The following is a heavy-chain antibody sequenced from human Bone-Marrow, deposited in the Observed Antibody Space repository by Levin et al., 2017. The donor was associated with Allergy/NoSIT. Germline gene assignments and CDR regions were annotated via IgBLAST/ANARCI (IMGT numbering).Heavy chain of an antibody. Sequence: GGSLRLSCQGSGFSFSNYWIGWVRQMPGKGLEWMGTIYPCDSDTRYSPSFQGQVTISADKSINTAYLQWNSLQASDTAMYYCARNGDNSGYFDFWGQGTLVTVSS. D-gene: IGHD3-22*01. CDR3: ARNGDNSGYFDF. CDR2: IYPCDSDT. V-gene: IGHV5-51*01. J-gene: IGHJ4*02. CDR1: GFSFSNYW.